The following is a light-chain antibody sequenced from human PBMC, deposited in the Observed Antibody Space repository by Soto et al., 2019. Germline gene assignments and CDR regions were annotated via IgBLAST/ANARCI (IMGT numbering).Light chain of an antibody. V-gene: IGLV1-40*02. CDR3: QSYDSSLSALYV. Sequence: QSAVLQPPPMSEASAQKVTISCTGRSPNIGAGYDVHWYQLLPGTAPKPLIYGNSNRPSGVPDRFSGSKSGTSASLAITGLQAEDEADYYCQSYDSSLSALYVFGTGTKVTVL. CDR1: SPNIGAGYD. CDR2: GNS. J-gene: IGLJ1*01.